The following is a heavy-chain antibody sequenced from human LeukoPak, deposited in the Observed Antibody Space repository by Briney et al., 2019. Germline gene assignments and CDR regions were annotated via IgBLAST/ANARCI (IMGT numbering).Heavy chain of an antibody. CDR3: ARGGATTVTTRGAFDI. CDR2: INHSGST. V-gene: IGHV4-34*01. J-gene: IGHJ3*02. CDR1: GGSFSGYY. D-gene: IGHD4-17*01. Sequence: SETLSLTCAVYGGSFSGYYWSWIRQPPGKGLEWIGEINHSGSTNYNPSLKSRATISVDTSKNQFSLKLSSVTAADTAVYYCARGGATTVTTRGAFDIWGQGTMVTVSS.